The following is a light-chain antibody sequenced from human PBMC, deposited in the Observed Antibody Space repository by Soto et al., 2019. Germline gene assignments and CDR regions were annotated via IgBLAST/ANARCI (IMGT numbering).Light chain of an antibody. Sequence: DFQMTQSPSTLSASVGDRVTITCRASQNIRSRVAWFQEKPGKATKLLIYDACSLESGVPQRFSGSGAGTEFTLTISSLQTDYSSTYYYQQYHSYWTFGQGTKVDIK. CDR1: QNIRSR. V-gene: IGKV1-5*01. CDR2: DAC. J-gene: IGKJ1*01. CDR3: QQYHSYWT.